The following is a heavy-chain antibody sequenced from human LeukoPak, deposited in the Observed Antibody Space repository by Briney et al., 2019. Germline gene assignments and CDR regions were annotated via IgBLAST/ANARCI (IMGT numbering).Heavy chain of an antibody. CDR3: ARRGYSGYDFYYYDMDV. J-gene: IGHJ6*02. CDR1: GYSFTSYW. Sequence: GESLKISCKGSGYSFTSYWIGWVRQMPGKGLEWMGTIYPGDSDTRYSPSFQGQVTISADKSISTAYLQWSSLKASDTAMYYCARRGYSGYDFYYYDMDVWGQGTTVTVSS. V-gene: IGHV5-51*01. D-gene: IGHD5-12*01. CDR2: IYPGDSDT.